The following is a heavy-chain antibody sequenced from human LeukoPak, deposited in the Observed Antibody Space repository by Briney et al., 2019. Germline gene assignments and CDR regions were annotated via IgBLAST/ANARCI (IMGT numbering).Heavy chain of an antibody. CDR2: IRSKANSYAT. Sequence: AGGSLRLSCAASRFTFSGSAMHWVRQASGKGLEWVGRIRSKANSYATAYAASVKGMFTISRDDSKNTAYLQMNSLKTEDTAVYYCTSGDPKYYYDSSGYYGYWGQGTLVTVSS. CDR3: TSGDPKYYYDSSGYYGY. V-gene: IGHV3-73*01. J-gene: IGHJ4*02. D-gene: IGHD3-22*01. CDR1: RFTFSGSA.